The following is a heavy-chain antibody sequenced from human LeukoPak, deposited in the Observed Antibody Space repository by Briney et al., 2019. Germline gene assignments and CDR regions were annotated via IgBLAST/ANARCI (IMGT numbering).Heavy chain of an antibody. Sequence: TGGSLRLSCAASGFTFSNAWMSWVRQAPGKGLEWVGRIKSKIDGGTIDYAAPAKGRFIVSRDDSEDTLYLEMNSLKTEDTAVYYCTSGTGYTDHDYWGQGTLVTVSS. CDR1: GFTFSNAW. V-gene: IGHV3-15*01. J-gene: IGHJ4*02. D-gene: IGHD5-12*01. CDR2: IKSKIDGGTI. CDR3: TSGTGYTDHDY.